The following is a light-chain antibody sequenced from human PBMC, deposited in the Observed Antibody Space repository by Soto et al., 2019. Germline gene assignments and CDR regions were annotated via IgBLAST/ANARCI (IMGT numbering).Light chain of an antibody. J-gene: IGLJ1*01. V-gene: IGLV2-14*01. Sequence: QSALTQPASVSGSPGQSITISCTGTSSDVGGYRYVSWYQHHPGKAPKLMIYEVTNRPSGVSNRFSGSKSGNTASLTTSGLQAEDEADYYCSSYTTRNTLVFGTGTKVTVL. CDR1: SSDVGGYRY. CDR3: SSYTTRNTLV. CDR2: EVT.